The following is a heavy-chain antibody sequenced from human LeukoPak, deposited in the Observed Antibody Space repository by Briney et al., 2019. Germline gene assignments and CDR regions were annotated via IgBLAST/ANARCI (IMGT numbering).Heavy chain of an antibody. CDR2: INHSGST. CDR3: ARRPSGWAFDI. CDR1: GGSFSGYY. Sequence: SETLSLTCAVYGGSFSGYYWSWIRQPPGKGLEWIGEINHSGSTNYNPSLKSRVTISVDTSKNQFSLKLSSVTATDTAVYYCARRPSGWAFDIWGRGTMVTVSS. V-gene: IGHV4-34*01. J-gene: IGHJ3*02. D-gene: IGHD3-22*01.